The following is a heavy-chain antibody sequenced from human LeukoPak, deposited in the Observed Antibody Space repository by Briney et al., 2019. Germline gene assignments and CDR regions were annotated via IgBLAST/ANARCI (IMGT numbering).Heavy chain of an antibody. CDR3: AREKNPYYDSSGYYEAFDY. D-gene: IGHD3-22*01. J-gene: IGHJ4*02. Sequence: GGSLRLSCAASGFTFSSYSMNWVRQAPGKGLEWLSYISSSGHTTHYADSVKGRFTISRDNAKNSLYLQMNSLRDEDTAVYYCAREKNPYYDSSGYYEAFDYWGQGTLVTVSS. V-gene: IGHV3-48*02. CDR2: ISSSGHTT. CDR1: GFTFSSYS.